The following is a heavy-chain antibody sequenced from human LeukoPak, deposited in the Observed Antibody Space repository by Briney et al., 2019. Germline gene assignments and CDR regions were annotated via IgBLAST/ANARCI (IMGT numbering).Heavy chain of an antibody. CDR2: ISSSSSYI. CDR3: ARDLVVGALGWFDP. V-gene: IGHV3-21*01. J-gene: IGHJ5*02. D-gene: IGHD1-26*01. Sequence: GGSLRLSCAASGFTFSSYSMNWVRQAPGKGLEWVSSISSSSSYIYYADSVKGRFTISRDNAKNSLYLQMNSLRAEDTAVYYCARDLVVGALGWFDPWGQGTLVTVSS. CDR1: GFTFSSYS.